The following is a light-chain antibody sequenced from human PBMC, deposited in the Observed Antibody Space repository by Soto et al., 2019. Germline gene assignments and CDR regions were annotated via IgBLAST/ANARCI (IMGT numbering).Light chain of an antibody. Sequence: QSALTQPASASGSPGQSITISCTGTSSDVGDYNYVSWYQQHPGKAPKLMIYDVSHRPSGVSSLFSGSKSGNTASLTISGLKAEDEADYYCASYTDSTIVMFGGGTKLTVL. CDR1: SSDVGDYNY. V-gene: IGLV2-14*01. CDR3: ASYTDSTIVM. CDR2: DVS. J-gene: IGLJ3*02.